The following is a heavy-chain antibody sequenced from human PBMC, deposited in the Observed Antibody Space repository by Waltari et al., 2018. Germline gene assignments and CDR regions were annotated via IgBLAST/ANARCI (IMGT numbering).Heavy chain of an antibody. Sequence: EVQLLESGGGLVQPGGSLRLSCAASGFTFSSSAMGWVRQAPGKGLEWVAAISGSGGSTYYADSVKGRFTSSRDNSKNTLYLQMNSLRAEDTAVYYCAKWGEALDYWGQGTLVTVSS. CDR1: GFTFSSSA. D-gene: IGHD3-16*01. CDR2: ISGSGGST. V-gene: IGHV3-23*01. CDR3: AKWGEALDY. J-gene: IGHJ4*02.